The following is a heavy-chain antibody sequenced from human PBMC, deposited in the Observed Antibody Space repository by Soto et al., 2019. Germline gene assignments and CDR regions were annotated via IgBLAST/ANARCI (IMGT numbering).Heavy chain of an antibody. CDR1: GGSISSGGYY. Sequence: QVQLQESGPGLVKPSQTLSLTCTVSGGSISSGGYYWSWIRQHPGKGLEWIGYIYYSGSTYYNPSLTSRVTISVDTSKNQFSLKLSSVTAADTAVYYCAREIAAAGNNWFDPWGQGTLVTVSS. CDR2: IYYSGST. CDR3: AREIAAAGNNWFDP. D-gene: IGHD6-13*01. J-gene: IGHJ5*02. V-gene: IGHV4-31*03.